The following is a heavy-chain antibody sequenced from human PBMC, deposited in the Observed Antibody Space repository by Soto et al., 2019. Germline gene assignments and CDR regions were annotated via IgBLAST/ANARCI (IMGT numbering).Heavy chain of an antibody. CDR3: AIDKITRLFDY. V-gene: IGHV4-59*12. CDR2: IYHSGST. D-gene: IGHD3-10*01. Sequence: SETLSLTCTVSGGSFNANYWSWIRQPPGKGLEWVGYIYHSGSTNYNPSLKSRVTISLETSKNQFSLRLTSVTAADTAEYYCAIDKITRLFDYWGQGTLVTVSS. CDR1: GGSFNANY. J-gene: IGHJ4*02.